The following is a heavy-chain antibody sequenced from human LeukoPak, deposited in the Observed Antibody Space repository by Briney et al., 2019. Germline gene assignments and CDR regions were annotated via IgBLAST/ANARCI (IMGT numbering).Heavy chain of an antibody. CDR1: GGSISTY. Sequence: SETLSLTCTVSGGSISTYWTWIRQPPGKGLEWIGCIYYTGATSYNPSLKSRVIISVDTSKKQFSLKLTSVTAADTAVYYCARYGGSGWVIDNWGQGTLVTVSS. CDR2: IYYTGAT. V-gene: IGHV4-59*08. J-gene: IGHJ4*02. D-gene: IGHD6-19*01. CDR3: ARYGGSGWVIDN.